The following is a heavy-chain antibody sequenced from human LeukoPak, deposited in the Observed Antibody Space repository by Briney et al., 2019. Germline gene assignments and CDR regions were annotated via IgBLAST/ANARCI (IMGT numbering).Heavy chain of an antibody. CDR3: ARRSGVRDYYYCNYMDV. D-gene: IGHD3-10*01. CDR1: GFTFSSYA. J-gene: IGHJ6*03. V-gene: IGHV3-23*01. CDR2: ISGSGGGT. Sequence: PGGSLRLSCAASGFTFSSYAMSWVRQAPGKGLEWVSAISGSGGGTYYADSVKGRFTISRDNSKNTLYLQMNSLRAEDTAIYYCARRSGVRDYYYCNYMDVWGKGAMVTISS.